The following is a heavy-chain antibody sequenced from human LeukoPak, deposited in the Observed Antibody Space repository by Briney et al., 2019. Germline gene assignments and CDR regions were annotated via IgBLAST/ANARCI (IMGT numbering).Heavy chain of an antibody. D-gene: IGHD1-26*01. J-gene: IGHJ4*02. CDR1: GFTFRKYA. CDR2: ISGSGDTS. V-gene: IGHV3-23*01. Sequence: GGSLRLSCAASGFTFRKYAMSWVRQAPGKGLEWVSRISGSGDTSNYADSVRGRFTISRDNSRNTLYLQMNSLRAGDTAVYYCATLYSDYGDYWGQGALVTVSS. CDR3: ATLYSDYGDY.